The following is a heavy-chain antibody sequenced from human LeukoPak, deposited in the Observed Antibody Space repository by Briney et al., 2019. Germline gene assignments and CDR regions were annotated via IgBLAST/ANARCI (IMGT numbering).Heavy chain of an antibody. J-gene: IGHJ4*02. CDR1: GFTFSSYG. CDR3: AKDWFSVAGRGVFDY. CDR2: IWYDGSNK. D-gene: IGHD6-19*01. V-gene: IGHV3-33*06. Sequence: PGGSLRLSCAASGFTFSSYGMHWVRQAPGKGLEWVAVIWYDGSNKYYADSVKGRFTISRDNSKNTLYLQMNSLRAEDTAVYYCAKDWFSVAGRGVFDYWGQGTLVTVSS.